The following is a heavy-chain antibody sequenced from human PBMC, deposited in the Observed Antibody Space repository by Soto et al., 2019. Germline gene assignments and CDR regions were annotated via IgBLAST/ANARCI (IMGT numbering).Heavy chain of an antibody. V-gene: IGHV3-30-3*01. D-gene: IGHD6-13*01. Sequence: GGSLRLSCAASGFTFSSYAIHWVRQAPGKGLEWVTVISYDGSNKYYADSVEGRFTISRDNSKSTLYLQMNSLRAEDTAVYYCARAGGSNKFYYYYYGMDVWGQGTTVTVSS. CDR3: ARAGGSNKFYYYYYGMDV. CDR2: ISYDGSNK. J-gene: IGHJ6*02. CDR1: GFTFSSYA.